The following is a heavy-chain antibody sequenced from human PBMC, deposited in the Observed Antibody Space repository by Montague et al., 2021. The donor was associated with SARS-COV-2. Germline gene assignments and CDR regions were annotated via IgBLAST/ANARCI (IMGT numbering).Heavy chain of an antibody. CDR1: GFSITTSTVG. CDR3: VHYASGSYYFHY. D-gene: IGHD3-10*01. Sequence: PALVKPTQTLTLTCTFSGFSITTSTVGVGWIRQPPGKALEWLALSYWGDEKRFSPSLKSRLTITKDTFKNRVVLRMTNMDPVDTATYYCVHYASGSYYFHYWGQGTLVTVSS. V-gene: IGHV2-5*02. CDR2: SYWGDEK. J-gene: IGHJ4*02.